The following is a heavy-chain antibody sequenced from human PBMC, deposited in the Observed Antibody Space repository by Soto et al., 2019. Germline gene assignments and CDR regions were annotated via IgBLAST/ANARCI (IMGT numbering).Heavy chain of an antibody. CDR2: IRSKANNYAT. J-gene: IGHJ6*02. CDR1: GFTFSGSA. V-gene: IGHV3-73*02. CDR3: TNPQVYYGMDV. Sequence: EVQLVESGGGLVQPGGSLKLSCAASGFTFSGSAVHWVRQASGKGLEWVGRIRSKANNYATAYAASVQGRFTIFRDDLKNTPYLQMNSLKTEDTAVYYCTNPQVYYGMDVWGQGTKDTVSS.